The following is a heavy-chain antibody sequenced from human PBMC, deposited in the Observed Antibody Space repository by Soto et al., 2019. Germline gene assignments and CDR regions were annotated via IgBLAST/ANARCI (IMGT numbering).Heavy chain of an antibody. CDR2: IYYSGST. D-gene: IGHD3-22*01. J-gene: IGHJ4*02. CDR1: DGSISSGGYY. CDR3: AREGGTMIVG. V-gene: IGHV4-31*02. Sequence: QVQLQESGPGLVKPSQTLSLTCTVSDGSISSGGYYWSWIRQHPGKGLEWIGYIYYSGSTYYNPSLKSRVTISLDTSKNQFSLRRSSVTAADTAVYYCAREGGTMIVGWGQGILVTVSS.